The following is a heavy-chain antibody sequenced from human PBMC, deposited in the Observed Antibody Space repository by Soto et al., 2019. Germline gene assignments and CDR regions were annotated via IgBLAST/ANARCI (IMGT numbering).Heavy chain of an antibody. V-gene: IGHV1-69*08. CDR1: VGTFSSYT. Sequence: QVQLVQSGAEVKKPGSSVKVSCKASVGTFSSYTIRSVRQAPGQGLEWMGRIIPILGIANYAQKFQGRVTITEDKTKSTAYMELSSLRSEDTAVYYFATDRGGQMFGELLQTNWFDPWGQGTLGTVSS. CDR2: IIPILGIA. CDR3: ATDRGGQMFGELLQTNWFDP. J-gene: IGHJ5*02. D-gene: IGHD3-10*02.